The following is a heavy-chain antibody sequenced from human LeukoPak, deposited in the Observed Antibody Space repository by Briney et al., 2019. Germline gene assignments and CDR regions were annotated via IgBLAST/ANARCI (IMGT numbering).Heavy chain of an antibody. CDR1: GFAFTSYA. J-gene: IGHJ4*02. V-gene: IGHV3-23*01. D-gene: IGHD3-10*01. Sequence: GGSLRLSCAASGFAFTSYAMSWVRQAPGRGLEWVSAISPSGGTTYYADSVKGRFTISRDNSKNTLYLQMNSLRAEDTAVYYCARALYGSGSGVDYWGQGTLVTVSS. CDR3: ARALYGSGSGVDY. CDR2: ISPSGGTT.